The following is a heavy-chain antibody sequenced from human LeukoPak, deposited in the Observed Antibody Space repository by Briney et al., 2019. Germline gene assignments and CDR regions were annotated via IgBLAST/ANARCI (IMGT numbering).Heavy chain of an antibody. V-gene: IGHV4-4*07. CDR2: IYTSGST. CDR3: ARDYYYDSSGYYYYYYYMDV. D-gene: IGHD3-22*01. J-gene: IGHJ6*03. CDR1: GGSISSYY. Sequence: SENLSLTCTVSGGSISSYYWSWIRQPAGKGLEWIGRIYTSGSTNYNPSLKSRVTMSVDTSKNQFSLKLSSVTAADTAVYYCARDYYYDSSGYYYYYYYMDVWGKGTTVTVSS.